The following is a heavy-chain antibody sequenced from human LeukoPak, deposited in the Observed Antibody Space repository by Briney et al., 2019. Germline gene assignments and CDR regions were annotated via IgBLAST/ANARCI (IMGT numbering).Heavy chain of an antibody. CDR3: ARGGSCFDS. V-gene: IGHV4-59*01. D-gene: IGHD1-26*01. J-gene: IGHJ4*02. CDR2: IYYSGST. CDR1: GGSISNYY. Sequence: SETLSLTCTVSGGSISNYYWSWIRQPPGKGLEWIGYIYYSGSTNYNPSLKSRVTISVDTSMNQFSLKLTSVTAADTAVYYCARGGSCFDSWGQGTLVTVSS.